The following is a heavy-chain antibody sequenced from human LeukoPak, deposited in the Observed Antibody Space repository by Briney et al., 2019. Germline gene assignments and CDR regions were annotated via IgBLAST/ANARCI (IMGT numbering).Heavy chain of an antibody. D-gene: IGHD4-17*01. CDR2: ISAYNGNT. CDR3: AILGDYGDPIDY. CDR1: GYTFTSYG. V-gene: IGHV1-18*01. Sequence: ASVKVSCKASGYTFTSYGISWVRQAPGQGLEWMGWISAYNGNTNYAQKLQGRVTMTTDTSTSTAYTELRSLRSDDTAVYYCAILGDYGDPIDYWGQGTQVTVSS. J-gene: IGHJ4*02.